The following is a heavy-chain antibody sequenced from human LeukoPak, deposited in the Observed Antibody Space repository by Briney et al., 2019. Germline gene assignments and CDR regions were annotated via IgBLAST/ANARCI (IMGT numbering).Heavy chain of an antibody. D-gene: IGHD1-7*01. V-gene: IGHV1-69*13. CDR2: IIPIFGTA. CDR1: GGTFSSYA. CDR3: ASPPAYNWNYAALYYFDY. Sequence: GASVKVSCKASGGTFSSYAISWVRQAPGQGLEWMGGIIPIFGTANYAQKFQGRVTITADESTSTAYMELSSLRSEDTAVYYCASPPAYNWNYAALYYFDYWGQGTLVTVSS. J-gene: IGHJ4*02.